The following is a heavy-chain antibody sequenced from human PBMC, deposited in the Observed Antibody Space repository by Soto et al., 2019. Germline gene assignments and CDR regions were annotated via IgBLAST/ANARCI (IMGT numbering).Heavy chain of an antibody. V-gene: IGHV4-31*03. J-gene: IGHJ4*02. CDR2: IYYSGST. Sequence: PSETLSLTCTVSGGSISSGGYYWSWIRQHPGKGLEWIGYIYYSGSTYYNPSLKSRVTISVDTSKNQFSLKLSSVTAADTARYYCARDLFEGKYGCSGYCFGYWGQGPLVAVSS. CDR1: GGSISSGGYY. D-gene: IGHD3-22*01. CDR3: ARDLFEGKYGCSGYCFGY.